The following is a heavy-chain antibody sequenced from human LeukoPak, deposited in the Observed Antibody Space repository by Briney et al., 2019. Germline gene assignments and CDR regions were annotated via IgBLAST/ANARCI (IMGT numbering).Heavy chain of an antibody. J-gene: IGHJ6*03. CDR3: ARAARGTVTPYYYYYYMDV. D-gene: IGHD4-17*01. V-gene: IGHV4-59*10. Sequence: PSETLSLTCAVYGGSFSGYYWSWIRQPPGKGLEWIGRIYTSGSTNYNPSLKSRVTMSVDTSKNQFSLKLSSVTAADTAVYYCARAARGTVTPYYYYYYMDVWGKGTTVTVSS. CDR1: GGSFSGYY. CDR2: IYTSGST.